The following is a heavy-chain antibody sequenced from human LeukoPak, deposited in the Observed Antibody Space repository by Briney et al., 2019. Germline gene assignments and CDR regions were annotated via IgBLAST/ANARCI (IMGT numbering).Heavy chain of an antibody. CDR2: INPNSGGT. CDR3: AREGGSIVVVPAAHVNWFDP. V-gene: IGHV1-2*02. J-gene: IGHJ5*02. D-gene: IGHD2-2*01. CDR1: GYTFTGYY. Sequence: GASVKVSCKASGYTFTGYYMHWVRQAPGQGLEWMGWINPNSGGTNYAQKFQGRVTMSRDTSISTAYMELSRLRSDDTAVYYCAREGGSIVVVPAAHVNWFDPWGQGTLVTVSS.